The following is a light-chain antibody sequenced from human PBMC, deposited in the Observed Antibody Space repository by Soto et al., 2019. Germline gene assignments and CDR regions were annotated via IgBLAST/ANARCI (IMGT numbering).Light chain of an antibody. V-gene: IGKV3-20*01. CDR3: QQYGSSPFT. CDR2: GAS. Sequence: EIVLTQSPGTLSLSPGERATLSCRASQSVSSSYLAWYQQKPGQAPRPLIYGASSRATGIPDRFSGSGSGTAFTLTISRLEPEDFAVYYWQQYGSSPFTFGQGTRLEIK. J-gene: IGKJ5*01. CDR1: QSVSSSY.